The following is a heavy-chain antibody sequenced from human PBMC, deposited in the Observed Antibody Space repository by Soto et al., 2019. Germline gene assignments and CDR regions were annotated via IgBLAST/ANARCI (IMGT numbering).Heavy chain of an antibody. Sequence: ASVKVSCKASGYTFTIYYMHWVRQAPGQGLEWMGIINPSGGSTSYAQKFQGRVTMTRDTSTSTAYMELSSLRSEDTAVYYCARDWGGDGYGAIYYYYYGMDVWGQGTTVTVSS. CDR3: ARDWGGDGYGAIYYYYYGMDV. CDR1: GYTFTIYY. D-gene: IGHD2-21*01. J-gene: IGHJ6*02. V-gene: IGHV1-46*01. CDR2: INPSGGST.